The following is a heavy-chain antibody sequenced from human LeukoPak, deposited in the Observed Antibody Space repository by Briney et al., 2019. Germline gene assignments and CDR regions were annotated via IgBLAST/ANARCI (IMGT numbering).Heavy chain of an antibody. J-gene: IGHJ4*02. CDR1: GGTFSSYA. V-gene: IGHV1-69*05. CDR2: IIPIFGTA. D-gene: IGHD3-10*01. Sequence: SSVKVSCKASGGTFSSYANSWVRQAPGQGLEWMGGIIPIFGTANYAQKFQGRVTITTDESTSTAYMELSSLRSEDTAVYYCARDRSRLWFGELLGPFVNWGQGTLVTVSS. CDR3: ARDRSRLWFGELLGPFVN.